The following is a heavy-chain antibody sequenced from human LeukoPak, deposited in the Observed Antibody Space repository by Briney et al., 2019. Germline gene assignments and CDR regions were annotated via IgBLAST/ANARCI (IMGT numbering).Heavy chain of an antibody. D-gene: IGHD1-1*01. CDR2: ISSSSSYI. Sequence: PGGSLRLSCAASGFTFSSYSMNWVRQAPGKGLEWVSSISSSSSYIYYADSVKGRFTISRDNAKNSLYLQMNSLRAEDTAVYYCAKDPTTGTTPNWFGPWGQGTLVTVSS. J-gene: IGHJ5*02. CDR1: GFTFSSYS. V-gene: IGHV3-21*04. CDR3: AKDPTTGTTPNWFGP.